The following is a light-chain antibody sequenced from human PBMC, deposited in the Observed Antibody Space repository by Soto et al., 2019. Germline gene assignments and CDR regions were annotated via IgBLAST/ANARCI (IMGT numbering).Light chain of an antibody. V-gene: IGKV1-33*01. Sequence: DIQMTQSPSSLSASVGDRVTITCQASQDISYYLNWYQQKPGKAPKLLIYDASNLETGVPARFSGSGSGTDFTLTISSLEPEDFAVYYCQERTGWPPWTFGQGTKVDI. J-gene: IGKJ1*01. CDR3: QERTGWPPWT. CDR2: DAS. CDR1: QDISYY.